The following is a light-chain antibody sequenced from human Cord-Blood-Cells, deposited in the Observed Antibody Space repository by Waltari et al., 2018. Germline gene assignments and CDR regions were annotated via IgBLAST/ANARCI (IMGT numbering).Light chain of an antibody. CDR2: DAS. CDR1: QSISSW. V-gene: IGKV1-5*01. J-gene: IGKJ2*01. CDR3: QQYNSYLYT. Sequence: DIQMTQSPSTLSASVGDRVTITCRASQSISSWLAWYQQKPGKAPKLLIYDASSLESGVPSRFSGSGSGTEFTRTISSLQPDDFATYYCQQYNSYLYTFGQGTKLETK.